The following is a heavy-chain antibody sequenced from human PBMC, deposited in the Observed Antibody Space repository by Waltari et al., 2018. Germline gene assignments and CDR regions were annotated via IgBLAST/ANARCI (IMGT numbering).Heavy chain of an antibody. CDR2: IESDESRT. D-gene: IGHD7-27*01. CDR3: VRDEPGDGLDY. J-gene: IGHJ4*02. Sequence: EVQLVESGGALVQPGGSLRLSCATSGFTFSRYWMHWVRQAPGEGLMWVSHIESDESRTTYADPGKGRFTISRDNAKNTVYLQMNRLKDEDTAVYYCVRDEPGDGLDYWGQGTRVTVSS. V-gene: IGHV3-74*03. CDR1: GFTFSRYW.